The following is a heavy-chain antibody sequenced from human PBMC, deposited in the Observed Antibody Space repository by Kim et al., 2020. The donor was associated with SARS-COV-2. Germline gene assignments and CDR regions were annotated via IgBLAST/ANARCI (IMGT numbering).Heavy chain of an antibody. CDR1: GGSFSGYY. V-gene: IGHV4-34*01. Sequence: SETLSLTCAVYGGSFSGYYWSWIRQPPGKGLEWIGEINHSGSTNHNPSLKSRVTISVDTSKNQFSLKLSSVTAADTAVYYCARARDYYDILTGHYYFDYWGQGTLVTVSS. CDR2: INHSGST. D-gene: IGHD3-9*01. CDR3: ARARDYYDILTGHYYFDY. J-gene: IGHJ4*02.